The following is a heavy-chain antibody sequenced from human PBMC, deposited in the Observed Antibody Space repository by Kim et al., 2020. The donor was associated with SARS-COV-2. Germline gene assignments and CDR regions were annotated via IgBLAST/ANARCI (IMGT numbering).Heavy chain of an antibody. J-gene: IGHJ4*02. CDR3: TRGEGDY. V-gene: IGHV6-1*01. D-gene: IGHD1-26*01. CDR2: SKWSN. Sequence: SKWSNDYAVSLKSRITINPDTSKNQFSLHLNSVTPDDTGVYYCTRGEGDYWGQGTLVTVSS.